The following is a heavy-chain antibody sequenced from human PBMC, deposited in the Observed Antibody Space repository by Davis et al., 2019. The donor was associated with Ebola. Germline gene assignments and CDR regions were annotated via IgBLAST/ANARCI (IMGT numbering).Heavy chain of an antibody. CDR3: AKDTDGSGSYYYYYGLDV. D-gene: IGHD3-10*01. CDR2: ISNSGDST. V-gene: IGHV3-23*01. Sequence: GESLKISCAASGFTFSSYAMNWVRQAPGKGLEWVSAISNSGDSTYYADSVKGRFTFSRDNSKNTLYLQMNSLRAEDTAVYFCAKDTDGSGSYYYYYGLDVWGTGTTVTVSS. J-gene: IGHJ6*04. CDR1: GFTFSSYA.